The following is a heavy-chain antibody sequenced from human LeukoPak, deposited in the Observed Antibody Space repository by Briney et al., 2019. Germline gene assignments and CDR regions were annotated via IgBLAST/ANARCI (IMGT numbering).Heavy chain of an antibody. D-gene: IGHD3-22*01. J-gene: IGHJ5*02. Sequence: GESLKISCKGSVYTFTNYWIAWVRQMPGKGLEWMGIIYPGDSDTRYNPSFQGHVTISVDKSISTAYLQWSSLKASDTAMYYCTRRGYYADWFDPWGQGTLVTVSS. CDR1: VYTFTNYW. V-gene: IGHV5-51*01. CDR2: IYPGDSDT. CDR3: TRRGYYADWFDP.